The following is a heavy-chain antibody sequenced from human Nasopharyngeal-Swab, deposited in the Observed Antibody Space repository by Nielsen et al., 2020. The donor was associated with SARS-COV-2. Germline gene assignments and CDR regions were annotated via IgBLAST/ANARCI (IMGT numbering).Heavy chain of an antibody. D-gene: IGHD3-3*01. CDR2: ISYDGSHE. Sequence: GGSLRLSCAASGFTFSSYAMSWVRQAPGKGLEWVGLISYDGSHENYADSVRGRFTFSRDNSKDTVYLQMNSLRPEDTAVYYCARDSVYNFGVFIITTSFMDVWGKGTTVTVSS. CDR3: ARDSVYNFGVFIITTSFMDV. CDR1: GFTFSSYA. J-gene: IGHJ6*03. V-gene: IGHV3-30*04.